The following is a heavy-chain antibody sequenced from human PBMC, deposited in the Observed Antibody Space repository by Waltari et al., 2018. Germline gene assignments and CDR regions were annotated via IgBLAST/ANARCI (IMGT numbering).Heavy chain of an antibody. J-gene: IGHJ3*02. CDR2: IYHTGST. CDR3: ACWASPWRAFEI. CDR1: GVSLTNYF. D-gene: IGHD3-16*01. Sequence: QVQLQESGPGLVKSSETLSITCGVSGVSLTNYFWNWIRQPPGKPLEWIGYIYHTGSTKYNPSLKSRVTMSLDSSKNQVSLRLTSVIATDTAVYYCACWASPWRAFEIWGQGTTVTVSS. V-gene: IGHV4-59*08.